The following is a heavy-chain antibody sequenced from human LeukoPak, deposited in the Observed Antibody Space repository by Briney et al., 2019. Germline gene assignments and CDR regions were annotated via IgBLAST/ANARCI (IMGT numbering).Heavy chain of an antibody. J-gene: IGHJ5*02. CDR2: IYYSGST. CDR1: GGPISSSNW. CDR3: ARDQGGPMVRGVISDNWFDP. Sequence: PSETLSLTCAVSGGPISSSNWWTWVRQPPGKGLEWIGYIYYSGSTNYNPSLKSRVTISVDTSKNQFSLKLSSVTAADTAVYYCARDQGGPMVRGVISDNWFDPWGQGTLVTVSS. D-gene: IGHD3-10*01. V-gene: IGHV4-4*02.